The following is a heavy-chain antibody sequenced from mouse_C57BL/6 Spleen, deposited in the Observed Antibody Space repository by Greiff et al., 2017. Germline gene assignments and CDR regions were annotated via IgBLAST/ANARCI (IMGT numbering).Heavy chain of an antibody. Sequence: QVQLQQPGAELVKPGASVKLSCKASGYTFTSYWMHWVKQRPGQGLEWIGMIHPNSGSTNYNEKFKSKATLTVDKSSSTAYMQLSSLTSEDSAVYYCAREGSYDGFIYWGQGTTLTVSS. CDR3: AREGSYDGFIY. V-gene: IGHV1-64*01. D-gene: IGHD2-3*01. CDR2: IHPNSGST. CDR1: GYTFTSYW. J-gene: IGHJ2*01.